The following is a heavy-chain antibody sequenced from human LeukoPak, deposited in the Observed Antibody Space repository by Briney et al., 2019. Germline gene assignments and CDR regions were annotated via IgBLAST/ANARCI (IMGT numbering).Heavy chain of an antibody. D-gene: IGHD3-10*01. V-gene: IGHV3-23*01. CDR2: ISGSGGST. J-gene: IGHJ4*02. CDR1: GFTFSSYA. Sequence: GGSLRLSCAASGFTFSSYAMSWVRQAPGKGLEWVSAISGSGGSTYYADSVKGRFTISRDNSKNTLYLQMNSLRAEDTAVYYCARDKVYGSGSFTDYWGQGTLVTVSS. CDR3: ARDKVYGSGSFTDY.